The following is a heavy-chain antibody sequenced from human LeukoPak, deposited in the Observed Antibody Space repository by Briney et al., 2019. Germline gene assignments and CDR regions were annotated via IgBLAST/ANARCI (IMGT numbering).Heavy chain of an antibody. D-gene: IGHD2/OR15-2a*01. Sequence: GASVKVSCKASGYTFTDYLINWVRQAPGQGLEWMGGIIPIFGTANYAQKFQGRVTITADKSTSTAYMELSSLRSEDTAVYYCARAEYPHYYYYMDVWGKGTTVTVSS. J-gene: IGHJ6*03. CDR3: ARAEYPHYYYYMDV. CDR1: GYTFTDYL. CDR2: IIPIFGTA. V-gene: IGHV1-69*06.